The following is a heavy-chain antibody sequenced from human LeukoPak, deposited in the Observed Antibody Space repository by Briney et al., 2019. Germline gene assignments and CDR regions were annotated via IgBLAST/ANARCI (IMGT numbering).Heavy chain of an antibody. D-gene: IGHD3-22*01. CDR3: SRGGEYYYDSSGYYLADY. CDR1: GGTFSSYA. J-gene: IGHJ4*02. CDR2: IIPILGIA. V-gene: IGHV1-69*04. Sequence: GASVKVSCKASGGTFSSYAISWVRQAPGQGLEWMGRIIPILGIANYAQKFHGRVTITADKSTSTAYMELSILRSEDTAVDYCSRGGEYYYDSSGYYLADYWGQGTLVTVSS.